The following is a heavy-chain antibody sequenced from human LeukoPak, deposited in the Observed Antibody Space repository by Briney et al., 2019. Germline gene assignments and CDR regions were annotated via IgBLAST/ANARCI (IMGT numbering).Heavy chain of an antibody. CDR3: AREATTSLPGAFDI. Sequence: SETLSLTCTVSGGSISSGDYYWSWIRQPPGTGLEWIGYIYYSGSTYYNPSLKSRVTISVDTSKNQFSLKLSSVTAADTAVYYCAREATTSLPGAFDIWGQGTMVTVSS. V-gene: IGHV4-30-4*01. J-gene: IGHJ3*02. D-gene: IGHD1-1*01. CDR2: IYYSGST. CDR1: GGSISSGDYY.